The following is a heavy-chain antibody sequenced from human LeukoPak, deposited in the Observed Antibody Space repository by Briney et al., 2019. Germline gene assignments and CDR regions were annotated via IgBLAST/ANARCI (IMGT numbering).Heavy chain of an antibody. Sequence: PGGSLRLSCVASGFTFSSYWMHWVRQAPGKGLVWVSRINSDGSSTSYADSVKGRFTISRDNAKNTLYLQMNSLRAEDTAVYYCASRGATSWGYYYYYMDVWGKGTTVTVSS. CDR1: GFTFSSYW. CDR2: INSDGSST. D-gene: IGHD3-16*01. CDR3: ASRGATSWGYYYYYMDV. J-gene: IGHJ6*03. V-gene: IGHV3-74*01.